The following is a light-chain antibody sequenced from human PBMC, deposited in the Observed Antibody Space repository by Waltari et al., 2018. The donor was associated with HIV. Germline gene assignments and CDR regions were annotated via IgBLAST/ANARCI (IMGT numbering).Light chain of an antibody. J-gene: IGKJ2*01. Sequence: DIVMTQSPLSLPVTPGESASISCRSSQTLLYSDGYKYLDWYQQKPGQSPRLLIYKTSNRASGVSDRFSGSASGIDFTLRISRVEAEDVGVYYCMQALQAYSFGQGTKLEIK. CDR2: KTS. V-gene: IGKV2-28*01. CDR1: QTLLYSDGYKY. CDR3: MQALQAYS.